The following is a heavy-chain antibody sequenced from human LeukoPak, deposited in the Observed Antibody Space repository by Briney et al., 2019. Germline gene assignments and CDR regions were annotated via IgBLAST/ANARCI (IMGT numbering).Heavy chain of an antibody. Sequence: GGSLRLSCAASGFTFSSYSMHWVRQAPGKGLVWVSHVNSDGSGTDYADSVKGRFTISRDNAKNTLYLQMNSLRVEDTAVYYFVCLGRGGLSLDWGQGTLVTVSS. V-gene: IGHV3-74*01. CDR2: VNSDGSGT. CDR1: GFTFSSYS. J-gene: IGHJ4*02. CDR3: VCLGRGGLSLD. D-gene: IGHD3-16*01.